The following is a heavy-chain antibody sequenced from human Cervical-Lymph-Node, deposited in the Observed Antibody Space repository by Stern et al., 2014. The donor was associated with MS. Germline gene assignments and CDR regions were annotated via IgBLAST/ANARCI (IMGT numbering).Heavy chain of an antibody. D-gene: IGHD5-12*01. CDR2: IHSSGRT. CDR1: SGSMTNSY. Sequence: QLQLQESGLGLVKPSETLSLTCSVSSGSMTNSYWSWIRQPPGKGLEWIAYIHSSGRTTYNPSLRGRVTISADTSKKQVSLKLETVTAADTAVYYCTRGGGYLTKDWGQGTLVTVSS. CDR3: TRGGGYLTKD. J-gene: IGHJ4*02. V-gene: IGHV4-59*01.